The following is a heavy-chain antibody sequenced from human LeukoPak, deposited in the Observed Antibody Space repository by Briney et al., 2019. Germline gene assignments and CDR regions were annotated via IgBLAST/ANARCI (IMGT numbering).Heavy chain of an antibody. J-gene: IGHJ3*02. CDR2: IYYSGST. D-gene: IGHD2-8*01. CDR1: GGSISSSSYY. V-gene: IGHV4-39*07. Sequence: SETLSLTCTVSGGSISSSSYYWGWIRQPPGKGLEWIGSIYYSGSTYYNPSLKSRVTTSVDTSKNQFSLKLSSVTAADTAVYYCAREDDIVRGAFDIWGQGTMVTVSS. CDR3: AREDDIVRGAFDI.